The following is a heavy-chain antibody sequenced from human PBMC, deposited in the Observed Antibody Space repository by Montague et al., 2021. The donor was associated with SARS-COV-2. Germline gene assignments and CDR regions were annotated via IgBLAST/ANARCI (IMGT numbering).Heavy chain of an antibody. V-gene: IGHV4-61*05. CDR2: IYDSGST. J-gene: IGHJ4*02. CDR3: ARHLRSRYGNVDY. Sequence: SETLSLTCTVSGGSISSSSYYWGWIRQPPGKGLEWIGYIYDSGSTNYKSSLKSRVTISVDTSKNQLSLKLNSVTAADTTVYYCARHLRSRYGNVDYWGQGTLVTVSS. CDR1: GGSISSSSYY. D-gene: IGHD4-17*01.